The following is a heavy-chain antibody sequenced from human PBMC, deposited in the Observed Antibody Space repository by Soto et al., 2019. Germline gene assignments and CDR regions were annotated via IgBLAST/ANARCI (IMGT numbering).Heavy chain of an antibody. J-gene: IGHJ3*02. CDR2: IYWDDDK. Sequence: QITLKESGPTLVKPTQTLTLTCTFSGFSLSTSAVGVGWIRQPPGKALEWLALIYWDDDKRYSPSLKSRLTIPKDTSKNPVVLTMTNMDPVDTGTYYCAHSPSRYYYDTSGYPYDTFDIWGQGTMVTVSS. V-gene: IGHV2-5*02. CDR1: GFSLSTSAVG. D-gene: IGHD3-22*01. CDR3: AHSPSRYYYDTSGYPYDTFDI.